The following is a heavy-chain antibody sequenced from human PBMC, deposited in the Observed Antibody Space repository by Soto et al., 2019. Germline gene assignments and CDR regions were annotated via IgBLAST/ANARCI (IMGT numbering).Heavy chain of an antibody. J-gene: IGHJ1*01. CDR2: ITWNGVNI. D-gene: IGHD6-19*01. CDR3: AKVAPHSSGQSDYFQH. Sequence: EVQLVESGGGLVQPGRSLRLSCAASGFTFDDYAMHWVRQAPGKGLEWVSSITWNGVNIGYADSVKGRFTISRDNAKNSLYLQMNSLRAEDTALYYCAKVAPHSSGQSDYFQHWGQGTLVTVSS. V-gene: IGHV3-9*01. CDR1: GFTFDDYA.